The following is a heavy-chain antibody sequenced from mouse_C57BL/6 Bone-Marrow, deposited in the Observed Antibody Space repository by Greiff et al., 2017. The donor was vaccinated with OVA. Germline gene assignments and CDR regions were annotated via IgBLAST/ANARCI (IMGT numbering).Heavy chain of an antibody. CDR3: ARGCGKSSYYFDY. CDR2: ISSGGSYT. CDR1: GFTFSSYG. D-gene: IGHD1-1*02. Sequence: EVQLVESGGDLVKPGGSLKLSCAASGFTFSSYGMSWVRQTPDKRLEWVATISSGGSYTYYPDSVKGRFTISRDNAKNTLYLQMSSLKSEDTAMYYCARGCGKSSYYFDYWGQGTTLTVSS. J-gene: IGHJ2*01. V-gene: IGHV5-6*01.